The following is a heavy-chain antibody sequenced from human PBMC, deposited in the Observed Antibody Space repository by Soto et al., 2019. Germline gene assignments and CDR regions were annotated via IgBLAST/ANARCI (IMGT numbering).Heavy chain of an antibody. J-gene: IGHJ4*02. CDR3: ARLTGFISPFPDY. Sequence: QVLLMQSGGEVKKPGDSVKVSCKASGFTFRIYAIAWVRQAPGQGLEWMGWIRAHNGDANYAQNFQDRVTMTADTSTNTAYLELRSLGIDDTAVYYCARLTGFISPFPDYWGQGTLVSVSS. CDR1: GFTFRIYA. CDR2: IRAHNGDA. V-gene: IGHV1-18*04. D-gene: IGHD3-16*02.